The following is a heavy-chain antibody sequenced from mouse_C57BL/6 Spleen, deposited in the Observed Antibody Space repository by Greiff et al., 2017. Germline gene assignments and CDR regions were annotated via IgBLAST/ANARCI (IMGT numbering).Heavy chain of an antibody. CDR2: IYPGDGDT. CDR1: GYAFRSSW. V-gene: IGHV1-82*01. D-gene: IGHD4-1*01. Sequence: VQLQQSGPELVKPGASVKISCKASGYAFRSSWMNWVKQRPGKGLEWIGRIYPGDGDTNYNGKFKGKATLTADKSSSTAYMQLSSLTSEDSAVYFCAPLTGSFAYWGQGTLVTVSA. J-gene: IGHJ3*01. CDR3: APLTGSFAY.